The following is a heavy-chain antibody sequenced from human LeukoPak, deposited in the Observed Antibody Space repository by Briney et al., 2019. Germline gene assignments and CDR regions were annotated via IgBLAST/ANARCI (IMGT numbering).Heavy chain of an antibody. CDR2: IIPIFGTA. CDR1: GGTFSSYA. D-gene: IGHD3-3*01. V-gene: IGHV1-69*05. J-gene: IGHJ4*02. CDR3: ASLDPYYDFWSGYRS. Sequence: SVKVSCKASGGTFSSYAISWVRQAPGQGLEWMGRIIPIFGTANYAQKFQGRVTITTDESTSAAYMELSSLRSEDTAVYYCASLDPYYDFWSGYRSWGQGTLVTVSS.